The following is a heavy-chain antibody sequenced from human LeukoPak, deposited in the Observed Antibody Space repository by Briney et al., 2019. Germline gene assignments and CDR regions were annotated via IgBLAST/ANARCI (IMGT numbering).Heavy chain of an antibody. D-gene: IGHD3-10*01. CDR3: ARDTDGSGYNWFDP. Sequence: SETLSLICTVSGGSISGYYWSWIRQPPGKGLEWIGYIYYSGSTYYNPSLKSRVTISVDTSKNQFSLKLSSVTAADTAVYYCARDTDGSGYNWFDPWGQGTLVTVSS. V-gene: IGHV4-59*12. J-gene: IGHJ5*02. CDR2: IYYSGST. CDR1: GGSISGYY.